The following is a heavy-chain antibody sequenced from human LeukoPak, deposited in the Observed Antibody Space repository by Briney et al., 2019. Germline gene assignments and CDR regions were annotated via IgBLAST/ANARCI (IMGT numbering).Heavy chain of an antibody. V-gene: IGHV3-53*01. CDR2: ICSGGST. CDR1: GFTVSSNY. J-gene: IGHJ6*03. D-gene: IGHD3-10*01. CDR3: ASTMVRGEDYYYYMDV. Sequence: GGSLRLSCAASGFTVSSNYMSWVRQAPGKGLEWVSVICSGGSTYYADSVKGRFTISRDNSKNTLYLQMNSLRAEDTAVYYCASTMVRGEDYYYYMDVWGKGTTVTVSS.